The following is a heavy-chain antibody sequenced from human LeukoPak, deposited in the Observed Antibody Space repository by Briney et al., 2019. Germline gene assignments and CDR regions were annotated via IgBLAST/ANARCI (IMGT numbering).Heavy chain of an antibody. CDR1: GGSISSSSYY. D-gene: IGHD3-10*01. J-gene: IGHJ6*03. V-gene: IGHV4-39*07. Sequence: PSETLSLTCTVSGGSISSSSYYWGWIRQPPGKGLEWIGSIYYSGSTYYNPSLKSRVTISVDTSKNQFSLKLSSVTAADTAVYYCARDRDYRYYYYYMDVWGKGTTVTISS. CDR2: IYYSGST. CDR3: ARDRDYRYYYYYMDV.